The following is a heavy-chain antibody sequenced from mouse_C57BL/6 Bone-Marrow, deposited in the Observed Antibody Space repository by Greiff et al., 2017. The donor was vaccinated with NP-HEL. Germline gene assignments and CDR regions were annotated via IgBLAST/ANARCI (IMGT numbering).Heavy chain of an antibody. D-gene: IGHD2-10*01. CDR1: GYTFTSYW. J-gene: IGHJ2*01. V-gene: IGHV1-69*01. CDR3: ARRDGLLLFFDY. CDR2: IDPSDSYT. Sequence: VQLQQPGAELVMPGASVKLSCKASGYTFTSYWMHWVKQRPGQGLEWIGEIDPSDSYTNYNQKFKGKSTLTVDKSSSTAYMQLSSLTSEDSAVYYCARRDGLLLFFDYWGQGTTLTVSS.